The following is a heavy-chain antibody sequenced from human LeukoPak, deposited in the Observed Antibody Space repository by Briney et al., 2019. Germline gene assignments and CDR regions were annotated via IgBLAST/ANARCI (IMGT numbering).Heavy chain of an antibody. CDR3: ARADPVTTDYFDY. J-gene: IGHJ4*02. Sequence: GGSLRLPCAASGFTFSSCEMHWVRQAPGKGLEWVSYITSSGSTIYYADSVKGRFTISRDNAKNSLYLQMNSLRAEDTAVYYCARADPVTTDYFDYWGQGTLVTVSS. CDR2: ITSSGSTI. D-gene: IGHD4-17*01. V-gene: IGHV3-48*03. CDR1: GFTFSSCE.